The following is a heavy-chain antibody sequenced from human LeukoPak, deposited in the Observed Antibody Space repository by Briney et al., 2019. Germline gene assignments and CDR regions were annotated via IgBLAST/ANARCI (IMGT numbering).Heavy chain of an antibody. CDR3: ARANLGHAFDI. Sequence: VASVKVSCKASGYTFTGYYMHWVRQAPGQGLEWMGWINPNSGGTNYAQKFQGRVTMTRDTSTSTVYMELSSLRSEDTAVYYCARANLGHAFDIWGQGTMVTVSS. V-gene: IGHV1-2*02. CDR2: INPNSGGT. J-gene: IGHJ3*02. D-gene: IGHD7-27*01. CDR1: GYTFTGYY.